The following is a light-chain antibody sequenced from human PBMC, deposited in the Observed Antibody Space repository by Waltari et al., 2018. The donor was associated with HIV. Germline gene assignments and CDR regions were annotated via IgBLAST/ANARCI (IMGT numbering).Light chain of an antibody. V-gene: IGLV3-1*01. CDR3: QAWDSNTAHVL. Sequence: SYDLTQPHSVPVSPGQTASIPCSGEKLGDKYASWYQQKAGQSPGLVLFQDRQRPSGTPDRFSGSNAGNTATLTISGTQAMDEADYYCQAWDSNTAHVLFGGGTKVTVL. CDR2: QDR. CDR1: KLGDKY. J-gene: IGLJ2*01.